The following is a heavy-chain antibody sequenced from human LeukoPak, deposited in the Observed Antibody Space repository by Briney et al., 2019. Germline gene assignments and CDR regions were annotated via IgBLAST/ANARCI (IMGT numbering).Heavy chain of an antibody. CDR1: GFTFSSYG. V-gene: IGHV3-33*01. J-gene: IGHJ4*02. CDR2: IWYDGSNK. Sequence: GGSLRLSCAASGFTFSSYGMHWVRQAPGKGLEWVAVIWYDGSNKYYAASVKGRFTISRDNSKNTLYLQMNSLRAEDTAVYYCARDHMVRGYYFDYWGQGTLVTVSS. CDR3: ARDHMVRGYYFDY. D-gene: IGHD3-10*01.